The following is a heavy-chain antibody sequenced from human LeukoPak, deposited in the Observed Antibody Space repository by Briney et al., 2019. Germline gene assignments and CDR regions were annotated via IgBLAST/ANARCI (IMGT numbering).Heavy chain of an antibody. V-gene: IGHV4-59*01. CDR2: IYYSGST. Sequence: SETLSLTCTVSGGSISSYYWSWIRQPPGKGPEWIGYIYYSGSTNYNPSLKSRATISVDTSKNQFSLKLSSVTAADTAVYYCARVGLQYHYYYMDVWGKGTTVTVSS. CDR1: GGSISSYY. J-gene: IGHJ6*03. CDR3: ARVGLQYHYYYMDV.